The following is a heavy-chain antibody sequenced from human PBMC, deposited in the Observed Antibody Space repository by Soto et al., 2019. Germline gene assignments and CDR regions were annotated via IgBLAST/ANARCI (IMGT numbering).Heavy chain of an antibody. V-gene: IGHV3-53*01. J-gene: IGHJ4*02. D-gene: IGHD3-3*01. Sequence: PGGSLRLSCAASGFTASSNYMSWVRQAPGKGLEWVSVIYSGGSTYYADSVKGRFTISRDNSKNTLYLQMNSLRAEDTAVYYCARGESYDFWSGHDYWGQGTLVTVSS. CDR3: ARGESYDFWSGHDY. CDR2: IYSGGST. CDR1: GFTASSNY.